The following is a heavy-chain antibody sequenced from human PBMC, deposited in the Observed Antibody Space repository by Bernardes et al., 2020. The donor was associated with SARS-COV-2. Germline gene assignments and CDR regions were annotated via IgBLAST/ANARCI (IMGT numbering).Heavy chain of an antibody. J-gene: IGHJ4*02. CDR1: GFTFNGAT. V-gene: IGHV1-58*02. D-gene: IGHD3-10*01. CDR3: AKDRIHYGSGRPTDY. CDR2: IDVGSGST. Sequence: SVKVSCKASGFTFNGATTQWVRQARGQRFEWIGWIDVGSGSTKYAQRFQERVSITGDMSTSTAYMELSSLRSEDTAVYYCAKDRIHYGSGRPTDYWGQGTLVTVSS.